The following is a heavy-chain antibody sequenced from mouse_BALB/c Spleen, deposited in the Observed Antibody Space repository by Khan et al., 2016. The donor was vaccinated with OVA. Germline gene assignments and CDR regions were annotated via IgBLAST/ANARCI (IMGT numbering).Heavy chain of an antibody. CDR1: GFTFSSYG. Sequence: EVELVESGGDLVKPGGSLKLSCAASGFTFSSYGMSWVRQTPDKRLEWVATISSGGSYTYYPDSVKGRFTISTDNAKNTLYLQMNSLTSEDTAIYYCSRQTPALHAMDYWGQGTSVTVSS. CDR3: SRQTPALHAMDY. V-gene: IGHV5-6*01. CDR2: ISSGGSYT. J-gene: IGHJ4*01.